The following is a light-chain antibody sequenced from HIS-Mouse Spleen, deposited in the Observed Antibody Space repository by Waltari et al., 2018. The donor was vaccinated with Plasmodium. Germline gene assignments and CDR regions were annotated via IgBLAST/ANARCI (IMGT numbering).Light chain of an antibody. V-gene: IGKV1-8*01. J-gene: IGKJ4*01. Sequence: AIRMTQPPSSFSASTGDRVTITCRASKGISSYLAWYQQKPGKAPKLLIYAASTLQSGVPSRFSGSGSGTDFTLTISCLQSEDFATYYCQQYYSYLLTFGGGTKVEIK. CDR1: KGISSY. CDR3: QQYYSYLLT. CDR2: AAS.